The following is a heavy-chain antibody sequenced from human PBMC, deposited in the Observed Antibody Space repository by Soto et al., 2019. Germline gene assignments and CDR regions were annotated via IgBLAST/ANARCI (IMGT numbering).Heavy chain of an antibody. Sequence: QVQLQQWGAGPLRPLETLSLTCGVSGGSFSGYYWAWIRQSPGKGLEWIGEINDRGSINYNPSLKSGVSISVDTSKNHYSLQHRSVTAADTAVYYCARDSHDILTGPPWVWYFDLWGRGTLVTVSS. CDR2: INDRGSI. V-gene: IGHV4-34*01. CDR1: GGSFSGYY. J-gene: IGHJ2*01. D-gene: IGHD3-9*01. CDR3: ARDSHDILTGPPWVWYFDL.